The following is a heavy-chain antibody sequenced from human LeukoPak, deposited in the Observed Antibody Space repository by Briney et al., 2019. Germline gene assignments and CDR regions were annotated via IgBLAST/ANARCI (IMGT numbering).Heavy chain of an antibody. Sequence: ASVKVSCKASGGTFSSHAISWVRQAPGQGLEWMGWIIPILGIANYAQKFQGRVTIAADKSTSTAYMELSSLRSEDTAVYYCARLSRYYYDSSGYPNYWGQGTLVTVSS. D-gene: IGHD3-22*01. CDR1: GGTFSSHA. J-gene: IGHJ4*02. V-gene: IGHV1-69*10. CDR2: IIPILGIA. CDR3: ARLSRYYYDSSGYPNY.